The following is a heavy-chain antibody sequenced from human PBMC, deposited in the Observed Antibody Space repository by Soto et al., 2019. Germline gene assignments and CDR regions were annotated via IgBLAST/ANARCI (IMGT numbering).Heavy chain of an antibody. J-gene: IGHJ3*01. CDR3: AREPRDLDAFSL. V-gene: IGHV1-69*06. CDR2: IIPIIDTT. D-gene: IGHD2-21*01. CDR1: GGNFNNYA. Sequence: QVQLVQSGAEVKKPGSSVKVSCKASGGNFNNYAISWVRQAPAQGLQWMGGIIPIIDTTHYAQKLQGRVTISADRGRTTVYMELTGLTSDDSATYFCAREPRDLDAFSLWGQGTVVTVSS.